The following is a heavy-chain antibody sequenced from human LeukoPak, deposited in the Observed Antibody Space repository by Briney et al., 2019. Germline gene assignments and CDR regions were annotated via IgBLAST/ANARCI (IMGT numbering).Heavy chain of an antibody. CDR1: GFTFSSYA. CDR3: AKSTGYSTTGRDFDS. CDR2: ISGGGATT. J-gene: IGHJ4*02. Sequence: GGSLRVSCAASGFTFSSYAMSWVRQAPGKGLEWVSDISGGGATTFYADSVKGRFTISRDNSKNTLYLQLSSLRAEDTAVYYCAKSTGYSTTGRDFDSWGRGTLVTVSS. D-gene: IGHD6-13*01. V-gene: IGHV3-23*01.